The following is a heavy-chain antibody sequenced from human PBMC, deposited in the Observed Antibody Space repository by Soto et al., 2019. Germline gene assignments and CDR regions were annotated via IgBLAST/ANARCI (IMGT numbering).Heavy chain of an antibody. CDR2: FDPDDGDT. J-gene: IGHJ3*02. CDR1: GYTLTELS. V-gene: IGHV1-24*01. D-gene: IGHD3-10*01. CDR3: ARSRSRYYADAFDI. Sequence: AASVKVSCKVSGYTLTELSMHWVRQAPGKGLEWMGGFDPDDGDTIYAQKFQGWVTMTKDTSTSTAYMELSSLRSDDTAVYYCARSRSRYYADAFDIWGQGTMVT.